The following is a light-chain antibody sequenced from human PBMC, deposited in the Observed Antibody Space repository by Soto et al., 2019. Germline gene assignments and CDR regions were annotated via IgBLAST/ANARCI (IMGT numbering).Light chain of an antibody. CDR1: QTISLY. CDR3: QQSFSIPFT. V-gene: IGKV1-39*01. Sequence: DIQMTQSPSSLSASVGDRVTITCRASQTISLYLNWYQQKAGKAPKLLIYAASSLQSGVPSRFSGSGSGTGFTLTISSLQPEDFATYYCQQSFSIPFTFGPGTKVDIK. J-gene: IGKJ3*01. CDR2: AAS.